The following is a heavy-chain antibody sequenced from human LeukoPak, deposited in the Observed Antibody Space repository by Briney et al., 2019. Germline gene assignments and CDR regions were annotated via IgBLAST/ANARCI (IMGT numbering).Heavy chain of an antibody. CDR3: AKVTSYCSGTSCSSLFDP. J-gene: IGHJ5*02. D-gene: IGHD2-2*01. V-gene: IGHV3-21*01. Sequence: SSXRGXISYIYYADSVKGRFTISRDNARNSLYLQMNSLRAEDTAVYYCAKVTSYCSGTSCSSLFDPWGQGTLVTVSS. CDR2: XRGXISYI.